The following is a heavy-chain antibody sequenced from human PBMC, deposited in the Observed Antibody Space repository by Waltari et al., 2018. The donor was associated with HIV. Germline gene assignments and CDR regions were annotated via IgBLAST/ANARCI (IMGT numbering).Heavy chain of an antibody. D-gene: IGHD6-13*01. CDR1: GFTFNSYR. J-gene: IGHJ5*02. CDR3: ARDSRDNSWSLNFFDP. Sequence: EVQLVESGGGPVKPGGSLRLSCRASGFTFNSYRLHWVRQAPGKGLEWISSISSSGTFTHYADSVKGRFTISRDNANKSVYLQMNSLRAEDTAVYYCARDSRDNSWSLNFFDPWGQGTLVTVSS. CDR2: ISSSGTFT. V-gene: IGHV3-21*01.